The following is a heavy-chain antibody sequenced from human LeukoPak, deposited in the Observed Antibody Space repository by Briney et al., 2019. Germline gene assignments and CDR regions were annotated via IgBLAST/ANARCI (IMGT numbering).Heavy chain of an antibody. CDR1: GFTVSSNY. V-gene: IGHV3-66*04. D-gene: IGHD3-10*01. J-gene: IGHJ4*02. CDR2: IYSGGST. CDR3: ARHYGSGSYYNPYYPDY. Sequence: GGSLRPSCAASGFTVSSNYMSWVGQAPGKGLEWVSVIYSGGSTYYAESVKGRVTISRDTSKNTLYLHMNSVRAENTAVYYCARHYGSGSYYNPYYPDYWGQGTLVTVSS.